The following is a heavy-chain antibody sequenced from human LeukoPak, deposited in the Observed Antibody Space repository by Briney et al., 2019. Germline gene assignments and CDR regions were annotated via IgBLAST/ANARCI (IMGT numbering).Heavy chain of an antibody. Sequence: ASVKVSCKVSGYTLTELSMHWVRQAPGEGREGMGGFDPEDGETIYAQKFQGRVTMTEDTSTDTAYMEVSSLRSEDTAVYYCAPSWGSSGWYSWFDPWGQGTLVTVSS. J-gene: IGHJ5*02. CDR2: FDPEDGET. CDR1: GYTLTELS. V-gene: IGHV1-24*01. CDR3: APSWGSSGWYSWFDP. D-gene: IGHD6-19*01.